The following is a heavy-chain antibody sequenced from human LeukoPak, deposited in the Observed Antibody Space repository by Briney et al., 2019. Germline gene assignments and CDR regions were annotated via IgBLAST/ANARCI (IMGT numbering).Heavy chain of an antibody. D-gene: IGHD6-13*01. CDR1: GYSFTSYW. V-gene: IGHV5-10-1*01. CDR2: IEPSDSYT. J-gene: IGHJ6*02. CDR3: ARHGKVAAAGQYYYYYYGMDV. Sequence: GESLKISCKGSGYSFTSYWISWVRQMPGKGLEWMGRIEPSDSYTNYSPSFQGHVTISADKSISTAYLQWSSLKASDTAMYYCARHGKVAAAGQYYYYYYGMDVWGQGTTVTVSS.